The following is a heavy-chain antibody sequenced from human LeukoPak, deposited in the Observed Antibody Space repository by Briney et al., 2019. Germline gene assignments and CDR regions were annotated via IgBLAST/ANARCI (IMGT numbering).Heavy chain of an antibody. CDR3: ARGGYYDILTGYENWFDP. CDR1: GGSISSGGYS. J-gene: IGHJ5*02. D-gene: IGHD3-9*01. Sequence: PSETLSLTCAVPGGSISSGGYSWSWIRQPPGKGLEWIGYIYHSGSTYYNPSLKSRVTISVDRSKNQFSLKLSSVTAADTAVYYCARGGYYDILTGYENWFDPWGQGTLVTVSS. CDR2: IYHSGST. V-gene: IGHV4-30-2*01.